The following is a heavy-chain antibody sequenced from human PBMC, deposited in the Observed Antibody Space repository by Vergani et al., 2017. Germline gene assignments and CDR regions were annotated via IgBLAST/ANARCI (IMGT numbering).Heavy chain of an antibody. J-gene: IGHJ6*02. V-gene: IGHV4-59*01. CDR2: FYYSGST. Sequence: QVQLQESGPGLVKPSETLSLTCPVSGGSISSYYWSWIRQPPGKGLAWIGCFYYSGSTNYKPSLKSRVTISVDTSKNQFSLKLSSVTSADTAVYYCAREYPKGIGGMDVWGQGTTVTVSS. CDR1: GGSISSYY. CDR3: AREYPKGIGGMDV.